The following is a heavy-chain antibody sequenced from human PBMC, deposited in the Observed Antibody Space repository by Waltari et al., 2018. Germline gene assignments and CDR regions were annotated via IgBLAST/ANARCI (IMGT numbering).Heavy chain of an antibody. CDR2: IHPSGRT. Sequence: QVQLQQWGAGLLKSSETLSLTCAVYGGSFSGYYGSWIRQPPGKELEWIGEIHPSGRTDYKSSLQSRVTIMLDTSKNHLSLKLTSVTAADTAVYYCARGLDNAKTGYWGQGTLVTVSS. CDR1: GGSFSGYY. J-gene: IGHJ4*02. CDR3: ARGLDNAKTGY. V-gene: IGHV4-34*01. D-gene: IGHD1-20*01.